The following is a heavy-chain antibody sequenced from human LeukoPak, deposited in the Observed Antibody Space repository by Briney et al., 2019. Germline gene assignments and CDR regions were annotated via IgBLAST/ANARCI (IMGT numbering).Heavy chain of an antibody. CDR3: ARVRYCSSTSCHAGIIDY. J-gene: IGHJ4*02. V-gene: IGHV4-31*03. CDR2: IYYSGST. D-gene: IGHD2-2*01. Sequence: SQTLSLTSTVSGGSISSGGYYWSWIRQHPGKGLEWIGYIYYSGSTYYNPSLKSRVTISVDTSKNQFSLKLSSVTAADTAVYYCARVRYCSSTSCHAGIIDYWGQGTLVTVSS. CDR1: GGSISSGGYY.